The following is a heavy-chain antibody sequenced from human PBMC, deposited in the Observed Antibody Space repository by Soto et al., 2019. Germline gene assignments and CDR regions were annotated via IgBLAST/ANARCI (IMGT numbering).Heavy chain of an antibody. V-gene: IGHV3-21*01. CDR1: GFIFNTYS. J-gene: IGHJ4*02. Sequence: PGGSLRLSCAASGFIFNTYSMDWVRQAPGKGLEWVASISPSGSYMYYADSVKGRFTISRDNSKNTLYLQMNSLRAGDTAVYYCARGVEAYFDYWGQGTLVTVSS. CDR2: ISPSGSYM. CDR3: ARGVEAYFDY.